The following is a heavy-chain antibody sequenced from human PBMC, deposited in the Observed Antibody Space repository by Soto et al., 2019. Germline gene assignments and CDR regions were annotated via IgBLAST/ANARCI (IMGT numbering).Heavy chain of an antibody. J-gene: IGHJ6*02. CDR2: IIPILRMA. D-gene: IGHD3-9*01. V-gene: IGHV1-69*02. CDR1: GGTFTGHT. Sequence: QDQLVQSGAEVRRPGSSVKVSCKASGGTFTGHTFSWVRQAPGQGLEWMGRIIPILRMANYAQKFQGRVTITADTSTTTVYMEVTSLRSEDTAMYYCARDHISPGYHIDYGMDVWGQGTTVTVSS. CDR3: ARDHISPGYHIDYGMDV.